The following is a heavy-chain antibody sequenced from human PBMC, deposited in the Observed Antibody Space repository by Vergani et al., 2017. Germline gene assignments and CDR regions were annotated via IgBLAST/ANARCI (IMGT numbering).Heavy chain of an antibody. J-gene: IGHJ6*02. D-gene: IGHD2-2*02. V-gene: IGHV4-31*11. Sequence: QLQLQESGSGLVKPSQTLSLTCAVSGGSISSGGYSWSWIRPHPGKGLEWIGYIYYSGSTYYNPSLKSRVTISVDTSKNQFSLKLSSLTAADTAVYYCYVYCSSTSGDTRYYYDGMDVWGQGTTVTVSS. CDR1: GGSISSGGYS. CDR2: IYYSGST. CDR3: YVYCSSTSGDTRYYYDGMDV.